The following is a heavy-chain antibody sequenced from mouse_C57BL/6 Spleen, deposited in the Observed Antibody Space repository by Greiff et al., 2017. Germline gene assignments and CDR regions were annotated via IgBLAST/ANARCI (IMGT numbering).Heavy chain of an antibody. J-gene: IGHJ2*01. D-gene: IGHD2-1*01. CDR2: ISDGGSYT. V-gene: IGHV5-4*01. CDR1: GFTFSSYA. Sequence: EVHLVESGGGLVKPGGSLKLSCAASGFTFSSYAMSWVRQTPEKRLEWVATISDGGSYTYYPDNVKGRFTISRDNAKNNLYLQMSHLKSEDTAMYYCARDPYGNSYYFDYWAKAPLSQSPQ. CDR3: ARDPYGNSYYFDY.